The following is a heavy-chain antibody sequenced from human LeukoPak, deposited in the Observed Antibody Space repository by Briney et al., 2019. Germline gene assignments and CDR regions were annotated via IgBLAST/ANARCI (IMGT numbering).Heavy chain of an antibody. V-gene: IGHV3-30*02. CDR2: IRYDGSNK. CDR1: GFTFSSYG. Sequence: GGSLRLSCAASGFTFSSYGMHWVRQAPSKGLEWVAFIRYDGSNKYYADSVKGRFTISRDNSKNTLYLQMNSLRAEDTAVYYCAKSRIVAGGEYFQHWGQGTLVTVSS. D-gene: IGHD3-22*01. CDR3: AKSRIVAGGEYFQH. J-gene: IGHJ1*01.